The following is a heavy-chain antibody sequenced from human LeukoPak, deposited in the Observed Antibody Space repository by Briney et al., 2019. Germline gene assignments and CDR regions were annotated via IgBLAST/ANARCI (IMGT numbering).Heavy chain of an antibody. D-gene: IGHD5-18*01. Sequence: GASVKVSCKASGYTFTSCYMHWVRQAPGQGLEWMGIINPSGGSTSYAQKFQGRVTMTRDTSTSTVYMELSSLRSEDTAVYYCARVGGDTAMVTPPLAWGQGTLVTVSS. J-gene: IGHJ5*02. CDR3: ARVGGDTAMVTPPLA. CDR2: INPSGGST. CDR1: GYTFTSCY. V-gene: IGHV1-46*01.